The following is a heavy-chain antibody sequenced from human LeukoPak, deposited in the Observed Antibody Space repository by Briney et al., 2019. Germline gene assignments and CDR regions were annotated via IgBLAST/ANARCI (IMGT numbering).Heavy chain of an antibody. J-gene: IGHJ6*03. CDR2: INPKNGGS. V-gene: IGHV1-2*02. CDR1: GYTFTGYY. D-gene: IGHD3-10*01. Sequence: ASVKVSCKASGYTFTGYYMHWVRQAPGQGLEWVGWINPKNGGSNYAQKFQGRVTMTRDRSISTAYMELSRLTSDDTAVYYCARGVYGSGSYYFTGPHYYYYYMDVWGKGTTVTISS. CDR3: ARGVYGSGSYYFTGPHYYYYYMDV.